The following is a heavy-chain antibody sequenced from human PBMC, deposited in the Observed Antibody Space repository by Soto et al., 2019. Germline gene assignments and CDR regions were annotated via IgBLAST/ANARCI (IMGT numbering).Heavy chain of an antibody. D-gene: IGHD7-27*01. V-gene: IGHV3-74*01. CDR2: INSDGSST. J-gene: IGHJ6*02. CDR3: AKGTLTGDSYGMDV. Sequence: GGSLRLSCAASGFTFSSYWMHWVRQAPGKGLVWVSRINSDGSSTSYADSVKGRFTISRDNAKNTLYLQMNSLRAEDTAVYYCAKGTLTGDSYGMDVWGQGTTVTVSS. CDR1: GFTFSSYW.